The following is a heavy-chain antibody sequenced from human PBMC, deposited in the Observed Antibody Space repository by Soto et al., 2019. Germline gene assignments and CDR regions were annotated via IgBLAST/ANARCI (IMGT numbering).Heavy chain of an antibody. CDR1: GGPISSSNW. V-gene: IGHV4-4*02. CDR2: IYHSGST. Sequence: SETLSLTCAVSGGPISSSNWWSWVRQPPGKGLEWIGEIYHSGSTNYNPSLKSRVTISVDKSKNQFSLKLSSVTAADTAVYYCARVSSSSWYGGPAWFDPWGQGTLVTVS. D-gene: IGHD6-13*01. CDR3: ARVSSSSWYGGPAWFDP. J-gene: IGHJ5*02.